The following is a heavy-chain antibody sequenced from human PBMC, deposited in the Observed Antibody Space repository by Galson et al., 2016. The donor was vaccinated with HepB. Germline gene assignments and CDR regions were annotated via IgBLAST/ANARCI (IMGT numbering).Heavy chain of an antibody. CDR1: GYTFSMYT. V-gene: IGHV1-3*01. Sequence: SVKVSCKASGYTFSMYTMHWVRQAPGQRLEWLGWINPGKGDTKYSQKFQDRVTISRDTSANIAYIDLHMNTLRDEDTAVYYCARDGIVGSWGYDYWGQGTLVTVSS. CDR3: ARDGIVGSWGYDY. CDR2: INPGKGDT. J-gene: IGHJ4*02. D-gene: IGHD1-26*01.